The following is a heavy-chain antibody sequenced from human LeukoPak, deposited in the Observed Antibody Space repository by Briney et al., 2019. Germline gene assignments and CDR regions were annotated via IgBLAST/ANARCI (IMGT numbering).Heavy chain of an antibody. J-gene: IGHJ6*02. V-gene: IGHV3-9*01. CDR3: TKHMRATNTYSFFGLDV. CDR1: GFTFKDYG. CDR2: INWNGGGT. D-gene: IGHD1-26*01. Sequence: GRSLRLSCAATGFTFKDYGMHWVRQPPGKGLEWVSSINWNGGGTDYADSVKGRFTNSRDNAKNSLYLQLSSLRPEDTALYYCTKHMRATNTYSFFGLDVWGQGTTVTLSS.